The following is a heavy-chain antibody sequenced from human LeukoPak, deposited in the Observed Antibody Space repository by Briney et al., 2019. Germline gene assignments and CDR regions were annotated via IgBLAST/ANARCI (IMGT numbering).Heavy chain of an antibody. CDR3: ARDLMT. J-gene: IGHJ4*02. CDR2: ITYSGSI. V-gene: IGHV4-34*01. Sequence: SETLSLTCAVSGGSFSGKYWTWIRQPPGKGLEWIGEITYSGSIYYNPSLKSRVTISVDTSKNQFSLKLNSVTAADTAVYYCARDLMTWGQGTLVSVSS. CDR1: GGSFSGKY.